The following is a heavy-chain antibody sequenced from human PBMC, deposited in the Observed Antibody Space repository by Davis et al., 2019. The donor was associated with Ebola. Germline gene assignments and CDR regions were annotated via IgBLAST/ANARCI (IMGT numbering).Heavy chain of an antibody. CDR1: GYTFTGYY. D-gene: IGHD6-13*01. V-gene: IGHV1-2*04. Sequence: ASVKVSCKASGYTFTGYYMHWVRQAPGQGLEWMGWINPNSGGTNYAQKFQGWVTMTRDTSISTAYMELSRLRSDDTAVYYCARDQLAAAGGEYYYYGMDVWGQGTTVTVSS. J-gene: IGHJ6*02. CDR3: ARDQLAAAGGEYYYYGMDV. CDR2: INPNSGGT.